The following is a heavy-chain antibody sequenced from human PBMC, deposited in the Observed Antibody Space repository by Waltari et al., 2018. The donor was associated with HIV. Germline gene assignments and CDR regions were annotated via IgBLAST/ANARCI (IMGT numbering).Heavy chain of an antibody. CDR2: INHSGTT. CDR3: ARGTYRNGGGLPFDF. Sequence: VQLQQWGAGLLKPSETLSRTCAAYGASFNDYYWGWIRQTPGKGLEWIGEINHSGTTNYNPSLKSRVAMSLDTSKNQFSLNLTSVTAADTAMYYCARGTYRNGGGLPFDFWDQGTLVTVSS. D-gene: IGHD2-15*01. J-gene: IGHJ4*02. CDR1: GASFNDYY. V-gene: IGHV4-34*02.